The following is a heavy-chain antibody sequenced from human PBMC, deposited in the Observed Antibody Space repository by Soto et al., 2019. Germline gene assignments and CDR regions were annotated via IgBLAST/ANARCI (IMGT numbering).Heavy chain of an antibody. Sequence: GSLRLSCAASGFTFSSYAMSWVRQAPGKGLEWVSAISGSGGSTYYADSVKGRFTISRDNSKNTLYLQMNSLRAEDTAVYYCASKPHYVRFYIFDYWGQGTLVTVSS. J-gene: IGHJ4*02. V-gene: IGHV3-23*01. CDR3: ASKPHYVRFYIFDY. CDR1: GFTFSSYA. D-gene: IGHD3-10*02. CDR2: ISGSGGST.